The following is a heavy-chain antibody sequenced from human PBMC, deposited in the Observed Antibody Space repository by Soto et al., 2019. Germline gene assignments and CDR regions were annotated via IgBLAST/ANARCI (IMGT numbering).Heavy chain of an antibody. CDR3: ARLNVLRFLEWLLGNYYYMDV. V-gene: IGHV1-8*01. CDR1: GYTFTSYD. J-gene: IGHJ6*03. D-gene: IGHD3-3*01. CDR2: MNPNSGNT. Sequence: ASVKVSCKASGYTFTSYDINWVRQATGQGLEWMGWMNPNSGNTGYAQKFQGRVTMTRNTSISTAYMELGSLRSEDTAVYYCARLNVLRFLEWLLGNYYYMDVWGKGTTVTVSS.